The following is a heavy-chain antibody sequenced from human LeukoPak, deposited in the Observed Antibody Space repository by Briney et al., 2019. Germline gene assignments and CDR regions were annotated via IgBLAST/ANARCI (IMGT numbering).Heavy chain of an antibody. CDR2: IIPIFGTA. V-gene: IGHV1-69*13. Sequence: GASVKVSCKAFGGTFSSYAISWVRQAPGQGLEWMGGIIPIFGTANYAQKFQGRVTITADESTSTAYMELSSLRSEDTAVYYCARSPPPTVTSYFDYWGQGTLVTVSS. J-gene: IGHJ4*02. CDR3: ARSPPPTVTSYFDY. CDR1: GGTFSSYA. D-gene: IGHD4-11*01.